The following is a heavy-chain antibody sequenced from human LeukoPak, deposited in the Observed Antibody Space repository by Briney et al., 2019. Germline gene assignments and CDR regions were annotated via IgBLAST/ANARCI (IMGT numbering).Heavy chain of an antibody. CDR1: GFTFSSYS. CDR3: AREGNQLLAFHYYYYYYMDV. V-gene: IGHV3-48*04. Sequence: GGSLRLSCAASGFTFSSYSMNWVRQAPGKGLEWVSYISSSSSTIYYADSVKGRFTISRDNAKNSLYLQMNSLRAEDTAVYYCAREGNQLLAFHYYYYYYMDVWGKGTTVTVSS. CDR2: ISSSSSTI. D-gene: IGHD2-2*01. J-gene: IGHJ6*03.